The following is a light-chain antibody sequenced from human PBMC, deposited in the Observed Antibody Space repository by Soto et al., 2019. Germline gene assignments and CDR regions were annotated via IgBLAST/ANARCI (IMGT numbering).Light chain of an antibody. CDR1: QSISSW. CDR2: KAS. J-gene: IGKJ1*01. Sequence: DIQMTQSPSTLSASVGDRVTLTCRASQSISSWLAWFQQKPGKAPKLLIYKASSLESGVPSRFSGSGSGTDFTLTIISLQPDDFATYYCQQYNIYPWTFGQGTKVEIK. CDR3: QQYNIYPWT. V-gene: IGKV1-5*03.